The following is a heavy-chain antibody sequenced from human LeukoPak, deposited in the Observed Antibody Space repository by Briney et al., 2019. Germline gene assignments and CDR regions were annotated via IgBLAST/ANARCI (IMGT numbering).Heavy chain of an antibody. CDR1: GFTFSSYW. Sequence: GGSLRLSCAGSGFTFSSYWMHWVGQAPEKGLVWVSRINSDGSSTSYADSVKGRFTISRDNAKNTLYLKMNSLRAEDTAVYYCASYYYDSSGYYYYWGQGTLVTVSS. D-gene: IGHD3-22*01. CDR3: ASYYYDSSGYYYY. CDR2: INSDGSST. J-gene: IGHJ4*02. V-gene: IGHV3-74*01.